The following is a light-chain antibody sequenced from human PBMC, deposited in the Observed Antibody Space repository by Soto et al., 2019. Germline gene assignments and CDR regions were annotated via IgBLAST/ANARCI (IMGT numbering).Light chain of an antibody. CDR3: QQYGSSPRT. J-gene: IGKJ1*01. CDR2: GAS. CDR1: QSVSSSY. V-gene: IGKV3-20*01. Sequence: PGERVTLSCRASQSVSSSYLTWYQQKPGQAPSLLIYGASTRATSIPARFSGSGSGTDFTLTISRLEPEDFAVYYCQQYGSSPRTFGQGTKVDIK.